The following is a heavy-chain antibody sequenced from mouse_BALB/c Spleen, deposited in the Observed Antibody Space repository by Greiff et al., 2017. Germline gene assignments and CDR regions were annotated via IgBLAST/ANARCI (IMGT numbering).Heavy chain of an antibody. Sequence: EVQRVESGGGLVQPKGSLKLSCAASGFTFNTYAMNWVRQAPGKGLEWVARIRSKSNNYATYYADSVKDRFTISRDDSQSMLYLQMNNLKTEDTAMYYCVRMEGSGYFDYWGQGTTLTVSS. J-gene: IGHJ2*01. CDR2: IRSKSNNYAT. D-gene: IGHD3-1*01. CDR1: GFTFNTYA. V-gene: IGHV10-1*02. CDR3: VRMEGSGYFDY.